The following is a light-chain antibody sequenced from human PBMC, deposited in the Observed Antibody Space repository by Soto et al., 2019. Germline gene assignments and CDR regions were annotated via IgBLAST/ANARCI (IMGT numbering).Light chain of an antibody. CDR3: QQYGSSRT. Sequence: EIVLTQSPGTLSLSPGERATLSCRASQSVGSTYLAWYQQKPGQAPRLLIYGVSSRATGIPARFSGSGSGTDFTLTISRLEPEDFAVYYCQQYGSSRTFGQGTKVDIK. V-gene: IGKV3-20*01. CDR1: QSVGSTY. CDR2: GVS. J-gene: IGKJ1*01.